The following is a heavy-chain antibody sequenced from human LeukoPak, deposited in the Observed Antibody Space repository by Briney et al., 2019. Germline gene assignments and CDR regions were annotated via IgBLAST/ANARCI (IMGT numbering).Heavy chain of an antibody. CDR1: GASISNYY. J-gene: IGHJ1*01. V-gene: IGHV4-59*12. Sequence: SETLSLTCTVSGASISNYYWSWIRQPPGKGLEWIGYIYFSGSTNYNPSLKSRVTISVDTSKSQFSLELSSVTAADTAVYYCARDRGYGSGMTWGQGTLVTVSS. CDR3: ARDRGYGSGMT. D-gene: IGHD3-10*01. CDR2: IYFSGST.